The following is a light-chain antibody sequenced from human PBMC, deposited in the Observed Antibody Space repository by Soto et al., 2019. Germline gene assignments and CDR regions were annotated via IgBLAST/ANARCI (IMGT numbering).Light chain of an antibody. CDR1: TSNIGNNY. CDR3: GSWDHSVSGVV. CDR2: QSN. J-gene: IGLJ1*01. Sequence: QSALTQPPSVSAAPGQKVTISCSGSTSNIGNNYVSWFQQLPGTAPKLIIYQSNRRPSGIPDRFSGSKSGTSATLGITGLQTGDEADYYCGSWDHSVSGVVFGTGTKVTVL. V-gene: IGLV1-51*02.